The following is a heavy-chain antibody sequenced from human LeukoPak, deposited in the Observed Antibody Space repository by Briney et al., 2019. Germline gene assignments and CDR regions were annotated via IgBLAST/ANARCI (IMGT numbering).Heavy chain of an antibody. CDR1: GFTFSTYA. D-gene: IGHD5-18*01. CDR2: ISSNGGST. CDR3: VVSYIHAFDI. J-gene: IGHJ3*02. Sequence: PGGSLRLSCSASGFTFSTYAMHWVRQAPGKGLEYVSAISSNGGSTYYADSVKGRFTISRDNSKNTLYLQMSSLRAEDTAMYYCVVSYIHAFDIWGQGTMVTVSS. V-gene: IGHV3-64D*09.